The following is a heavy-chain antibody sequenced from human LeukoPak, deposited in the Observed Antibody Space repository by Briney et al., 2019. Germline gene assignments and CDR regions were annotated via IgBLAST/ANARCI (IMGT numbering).Heavy chain of an antibody. V-gene: IGHV3-21*01. J-gene: IGHJ4*02. D-gene: IGHD1-14*01. CDR3: AKATGYLL. CDR2: ITSSSTYV. CDR1: GFSFSTYN. Sequence: GGSLRLSCEASGFSFSTYNMNWVRQAPGKRLEWISSITSSSTYVFYADSVRGRFTISRDNAKNSLYLQIDSLRAEDTAVYYCAKATGYLLWGQGTLVTVSS.